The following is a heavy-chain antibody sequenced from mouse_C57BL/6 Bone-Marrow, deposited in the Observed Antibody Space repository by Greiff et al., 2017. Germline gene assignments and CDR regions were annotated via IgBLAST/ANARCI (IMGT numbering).Heavy chain of an antibody. CDR3: ARPNYYGSSYFAY. Sequence: VKLVESGAELARPGASVKLSCKASGYTFTSYGISWVKQRTGQGLEWIGEIYPRSGNTYYNEKFKGKATLTADKSSSTAYMELRSLTSEDSAVYFCARPNYYGSSYFAYWGQGTLVTVSA. CDR1: GYTFTSYG. D-gene: IGHD1-1*01. J-gene: IGHJ3*01. V-gene: IGHV1-81*01. CDR2: IYPRSGNT.